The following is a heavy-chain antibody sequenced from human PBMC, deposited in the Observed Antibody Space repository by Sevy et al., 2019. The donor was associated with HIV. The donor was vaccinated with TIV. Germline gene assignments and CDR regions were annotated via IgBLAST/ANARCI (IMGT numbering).Heavy chain of an antibody. Sequence: GGSLRLSCAASGFTFSNAWMSWVRQAPGKGREWVGRIKSKTDGGTTDYAAPVKGRFTISRDDSKNTLYLQMNSLKTEDTAVYYCTVVVVIPYYFDYWGQGTLVTVSS. V-gene: IGHV3-15*01. CDR2: IKSKTDGGTT. J-gene: IGHJ4*02. CDR1: GFTFSNAW. CDR3: TVVVVIPYYFDY. D-gene: IGHD3-22*01.